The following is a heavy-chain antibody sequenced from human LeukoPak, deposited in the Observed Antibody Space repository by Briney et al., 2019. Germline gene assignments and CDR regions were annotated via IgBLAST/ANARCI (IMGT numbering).Heavy chain of an antibody. CDR3: ARRPTYCSSTSCYAGFRYYYYGMDV. V-gene: IGHV4-34*01. CDR1: GGSFSGYY. CDR2: INHSGST. J-gene: IGHJ6*02. D-gene: IGHD2-2*01. Sequence: PSETLSLTCAVYGGSFSGYYWSWIRQPPGKGLEWIGEINHSGSTNYNPSLKSRVTISVDTSKNQFSLKLSSVTAADTAVYHCARRPTYCSSTSCYAGFRYYYYGMDVWGQGTTVTVSS.